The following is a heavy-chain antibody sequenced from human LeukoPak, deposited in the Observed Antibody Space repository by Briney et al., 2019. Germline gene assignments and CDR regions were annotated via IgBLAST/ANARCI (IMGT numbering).Heavy chain of an antibody. CDR3: ARRVVTAIPHFDY. V-gene: IGHV4-59*01. CDR1: GGSISGYY. J-gene: IGHJ4*02. D-gene: IGHD2-21*02. CDR2: IYYSGST. Sequence: SETLSLTCTVSGGSISGYYWSWIRQPPGKGLEWIGYIYYSGSTNYNPSLKSRVTISVDTSKNQFSLKLSSVTAADTAVYYCARRVVTAIPHFDYWGQGTLVTVSS.